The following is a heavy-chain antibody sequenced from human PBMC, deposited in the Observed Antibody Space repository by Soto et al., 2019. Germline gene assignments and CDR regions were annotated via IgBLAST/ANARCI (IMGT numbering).Heavy chain of an antibody. J-gene: IGHJ4*02. CDR2: ISSSSSYI. Sequence: GSLRLSCAASGFTFSSYSMNWVRQAPGKGLEWVSSISSSSSYIYYADSVKGRFTISRDNAKNSLYLQMNSLRAEDTAVYYCAKDSGYDIINDYWGQGTLVAVSS. CDR3: AKDSGYDIINDY. V-gene: IGHV3-21*04. CDR1: GFTFSSYS. D-gene: IGHD5-12*01.